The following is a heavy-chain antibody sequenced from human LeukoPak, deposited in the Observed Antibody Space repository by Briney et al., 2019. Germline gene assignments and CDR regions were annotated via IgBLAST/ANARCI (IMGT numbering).Heavy chain of an antibody. J-gene: IGHJ4*02. CDR2: IDPYGSTP. D-gene: IGHD2-8*02. CDR3: ARDPRLCTGRPCGEEYFDY. Sequence: GGSLRLSCAASAFTLSSYWMHWVRQAPGEGLVWVSPIDPYGSTPNYADSVKGRFTISRDNAKNSLYLQMNTLRADDTASYYCARDPRLCTGRPCGEEYFDYWGQGTLVTVSS. V-gene: IGHV3-74*01. CDR1: AFTLSSYW.